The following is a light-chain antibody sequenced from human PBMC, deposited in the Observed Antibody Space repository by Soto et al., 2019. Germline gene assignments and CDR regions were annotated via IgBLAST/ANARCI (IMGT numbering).Light chain of an antibody. CDR3: QQYNNWPLT. Sequence: ETVITQSPATLSVSPGERATLSCRASQSISSNLAWFQQKPGQAPRLLIYDASTMATGFPARFSGSGSGTEFTLTISRLQSEDFAVYYCQQYNNWPLTFGGGTKVDIK. J-gene: IGKJ4*01. CDR1: QSISSN. CDR2: DAS. V-gene: IGKV3-15*01.